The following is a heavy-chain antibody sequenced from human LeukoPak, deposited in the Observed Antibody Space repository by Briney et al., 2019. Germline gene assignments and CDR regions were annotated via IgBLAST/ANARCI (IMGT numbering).Heavy chain of an antibody. V-gene: IGHV4-38-2*01. J-gene: IGHJ4*02. CDR2: IYHSGST. CDR3: ARAPLDYGVDY. D-gene: IGHD4-17*01. CDR1: GYSISSGYY. Sequence: PSETLSLTCAVSGYSISSGYYWGWSRQPPGKGLEGIGNIYHSGSTNYNPSLKSRVTISVDTSKNQFSLKLSSVPAADTAVYYCARAPLDYGVDYWGQGTLVTVSS.